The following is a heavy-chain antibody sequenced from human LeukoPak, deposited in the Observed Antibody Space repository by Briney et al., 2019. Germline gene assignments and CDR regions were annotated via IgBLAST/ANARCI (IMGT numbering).Heavy chain of an antibody. CDR3: AGGGIYYGAAFDF. J-gene: IGHJ4*02. Sequence: QAGGSLRLSCAASGFTFSSYDMTWVRHAPGRGLEWVSSIRPSGDNTYYGDSVKGRFTISRDNAKNPLYLQMNSLRAQNPALYYCAGGGIYYGAAFDFWGQGSLVTVSS. V-gene: IGHV3-23*01. CDR2: IRPSGDNT. CDR1: GFTFSSYD. D-gene: IGHD1-26*01.